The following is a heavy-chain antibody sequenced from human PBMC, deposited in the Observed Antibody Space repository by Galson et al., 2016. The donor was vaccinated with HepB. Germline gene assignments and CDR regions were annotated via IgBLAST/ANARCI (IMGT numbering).Heavy chain of an antibody. V-gene: IGHV3-30-3*01. D-gene: IGHD5-12*01. Sequence: SLRLSCAASGFTFSQFAVHWVRQAPGKGLEWVAVISYDGTKEYYTDSVKGRFTVSRDDSKNTLFLQMNTLRPKDTAVYYCARDQKYSGYDFYYAMDVWGKGATVTVSS. J-gene: IGHJ6*04. CDR2: ISYDGTKE. CDR3: ARDQKYSGYDFYYAMDV. CDR1: GFTFSQFA.